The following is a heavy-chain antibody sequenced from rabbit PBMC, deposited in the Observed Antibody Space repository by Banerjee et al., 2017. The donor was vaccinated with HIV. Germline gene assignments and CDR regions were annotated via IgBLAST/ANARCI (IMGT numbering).Heavy chain of an antibody. CDR3: AREYGGYDYAIDL. Sequence: QSLEEYGGDLVQPEGSLTLTCTASGFSFSSSYYMCWVRQAPGKGLEWIACIYAGSSGSTDYASWAKGRFTISKTSSTTVTLQMTSLTAADTATYFCAREYGGYDYAIDLWGPGTLVTVS. CDR1: GFSFSSSYY. D-gene: IGHD6-1*01. J-gene: IGHJ6*01. V-gene: IGHV1S40*01. CDR2: IYAGSSGST.